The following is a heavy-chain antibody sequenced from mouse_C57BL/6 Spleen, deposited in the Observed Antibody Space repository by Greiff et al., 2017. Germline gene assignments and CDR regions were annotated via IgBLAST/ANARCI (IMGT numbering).Heavy chain of an antibody. CDR3: AISPHYYGRSLAY. Sequence: QVQLQQPGAELVKPGASVKVSCKASGYTFTSYWMHWVKQRPGQGLEWIGRIYPSDSDTYYNQKFKGKATLTVDKSSSTAYMQLSSLPSEDSAIYYNAISPHYYGRSLAYWGQGTLVTVSA. D-gene: IGHD1-1*01. V-gene: IGHV1-74*01. CDR1: GYTFTSYW. CDR2: IYPSDSDT. J-gene: IGHJ3*01.